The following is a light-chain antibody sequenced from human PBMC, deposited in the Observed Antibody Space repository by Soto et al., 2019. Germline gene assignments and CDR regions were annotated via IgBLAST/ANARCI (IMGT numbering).Light chain of an antibody. J-gene: IGLJ2*01. Sequence: QSVLTQPPSMSGAPGQRVTISCTGNNSNIGGGYDVHWYQQLPGTAPKLLIYGNNNRPSGVPDRFSGSKSYASASLAITGLQSEDEADYYCHSYDSRLSGSVFGGGTQLTVL. CDR2: GNN. V-gene: IGLV1-40*01. CDR3: HSYDSRLSGSV. CDR1: NSNIGGGYD.